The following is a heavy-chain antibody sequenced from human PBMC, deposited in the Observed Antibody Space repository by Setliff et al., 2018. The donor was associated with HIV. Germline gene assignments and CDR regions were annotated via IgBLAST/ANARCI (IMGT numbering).Heavy chain of an antibody. CDR2: IDYSGGT. V-gene: IGHV4-39*07. Sequence: SETLSLTCTVSGGSIRSSDYYWGWVRQPPGKGLEWIGSIDYSGGTYYNPSLKSRVTISADTSKNQFSLNLSSVTAADTAVYYCPLTSNWYYYFYYGVDVWGQGTTVTVSS. D-gene: IGHD2-2*01. J-gene: IGHJ6*02. CDR1: GGSIRSSDYY. CDR3: PLTSNWYYYFYYGVDV.